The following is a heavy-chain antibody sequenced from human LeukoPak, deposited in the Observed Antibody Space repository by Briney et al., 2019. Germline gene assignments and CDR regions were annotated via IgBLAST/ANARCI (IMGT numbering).Heavy chain of an antibody. D-gene: IGHD1-1*01. V-gene: IGHV4-38-2*02. CDR1: GYSIGSGYY. J-gene: IGHJ6*03. CDR3: ARDNWNSYYMDV. Sequence: SETLSLTCTVSGYSIGSGYYWGWIRQPPGKGLEWIGSMYPSGSAYYYPSLKSRITISIDTSKNQFSLKLSSVTAADTAVYYCARDNWNSYYMDVWGKGTTVTVSS. CDR2: MYPSGSA.